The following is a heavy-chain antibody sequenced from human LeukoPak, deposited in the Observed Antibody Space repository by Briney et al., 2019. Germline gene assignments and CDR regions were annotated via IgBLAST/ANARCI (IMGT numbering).Heavy chain of an antibody. D-gene: IGHD3-22*01. CDR1: GFTFSNYA. Sequence: GGSLRLSCAASGFTFSNYAMSWVRQAPGKGLEWVSGISGSGGSTYYADSVKGRFTISRDYSKNTLYLQMNSLRAEDTAVYYCAKDKYYYDSSGYYLDTFDIWGQGTMVTVSS. J-gene: IGHJ3*02. V-gene: IGHV3-23*01. CDR3: AKDKYYYDSSGYYLDTFDI. CDR2: ISGSGGST.